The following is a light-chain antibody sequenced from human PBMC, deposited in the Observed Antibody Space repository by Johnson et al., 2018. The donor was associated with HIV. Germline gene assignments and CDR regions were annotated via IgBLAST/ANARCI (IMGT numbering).Light chain of an antibody. J-gene: IGLJ1*01. CDR3: GTWHSALSGGGV. Sequence: QSVLTQPPSVSAAPGQKVTISCSGSSSNIGNNYVSWYQQLPGTAPKLLIYENNKRPSGIPDRFSGSTSGTSATLGITGLQAGDEADYYCGTWHSALSGGGVFGTGTRVTVL. CDR2: ENN. V-gene: IGLV1-51*02. CDR1: SSNIGNNY.